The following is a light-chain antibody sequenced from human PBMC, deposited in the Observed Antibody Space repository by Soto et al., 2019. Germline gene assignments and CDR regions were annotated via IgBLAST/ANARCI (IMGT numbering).Light chain of an antibody. CDR3: QSHDSSLNSWV. Sequence: HSVLTQPPSMSGAPGQRVTISCTGSSSNIGAGYDVHWYQLLPGTAPKLLIYVNTNRPSGVPDRFSGSKSGTSASLAITGLRAEDEADYYCQSHDSSLNSWVFGGGTKLTVL. J-gene: IGLJ3*02. V-gene: IGLV1-40*01. CDR2: VNT. CDR1: SSNIGAGYD.